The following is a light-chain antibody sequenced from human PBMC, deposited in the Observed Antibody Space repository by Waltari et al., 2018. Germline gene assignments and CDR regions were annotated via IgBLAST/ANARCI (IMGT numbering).Light chain of an antibody. V-gene: IGKV4-1*01. Sequence: DIVMTQSPDSLAVSLGERAPINCKSSHSLLYSSNNRNYLSWYQQKPGQPPKLLIYWASTRKSGVPDRFSGSGSGTDFTLTISSLQAEDVAVYYCQQYYSSPWTFGQGTKVEIK. CDR3: QQYYSSPWT. CDR1: HSLLYSSNNRNY. CDR2: WAS. J-gene: IGKJ1*01.